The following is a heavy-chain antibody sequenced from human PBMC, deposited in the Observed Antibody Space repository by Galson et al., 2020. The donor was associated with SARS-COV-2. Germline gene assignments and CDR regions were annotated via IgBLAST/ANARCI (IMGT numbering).Heavy chain of an antibody. Sequence: GGSLRLSCVASGITFSNAWMSWVRQAPGKGLEWVGRVKREIDGGTTDYAVVVKGRFTISRDDSQSTLFLQMNSLKTEDTAVYFCTTEDYGGNYGMDVWGQGTTVTVSS. D-gene: IGHD4-17*01. CDR3: TTEDYGGNYGMDV. V-gene: IGHV3-15*01. J-gene: IGHJ6*02. CDR1: GITFSNAW. CDR2: VKREIDGGTT.